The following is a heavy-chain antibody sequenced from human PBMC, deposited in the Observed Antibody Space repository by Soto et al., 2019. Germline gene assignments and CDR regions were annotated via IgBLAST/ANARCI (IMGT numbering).Heavy chain of an antibody. CDR3: ARESEDLTSNFDY. CDR1: GFTFTRYS. Sequence: EVQLVESGGGLVKPGGSLRLSCAASGFTFTRYSMNWVRQAPGKGLEWVSSISSTTNYIYYADSMKGRFTVSRDNAKNSVYLEMNSLSAEDTALYYCARESEDLTSNFDYWGQGTLVTVCS. CDR2: ISSTTNYI. J-gene: IGHJ4*02. V-gene: IGHV3-21*01.